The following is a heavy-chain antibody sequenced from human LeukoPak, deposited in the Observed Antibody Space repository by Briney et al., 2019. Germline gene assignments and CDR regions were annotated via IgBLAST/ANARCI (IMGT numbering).Heavy chain of an antibody. J-gene: IGHJ4*02. CDR3: ARDPHREGYFDY. V-gene: IGHV4-4*07. Sequence: SETLSLTCSVSGDSITSYYWNWIRQPAGKRLEWIGRTYSSGTANDNPSLTSRVTMSVDMSKNQFSLKLTSVTAADTAVYYCARDPHREGYFDYWGQGTLVTVSS. CDR2: TYSSGTA. CDR1: GDSITSYY.